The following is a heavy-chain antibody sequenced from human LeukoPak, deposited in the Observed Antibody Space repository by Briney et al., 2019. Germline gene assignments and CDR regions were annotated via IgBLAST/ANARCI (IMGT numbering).Heavy chain of an antibody. CDR2: ISHDGTT. V-gene: IGHV4-4*02. Sequence: SEALSLTCGVSGGSIDITNYWSWVRQAPGKGLEWIGEISHDGTTNYRPSLRSRVAMSFDRANNQFSLSLTSVTAADTAVYYCTRENRPFCPFAFWGQGVLVTVSS. CDR3: TRENRPFCPFAF. CDR1: GGSIDITNY. D-gene: IGHD2/OR15-2a*01. J-gene: IGHJ4*02.